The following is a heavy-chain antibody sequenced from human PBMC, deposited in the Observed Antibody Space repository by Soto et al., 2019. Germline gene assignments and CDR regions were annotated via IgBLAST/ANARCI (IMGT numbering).Heavy chain of an antibody. Sequence: QVQLVESGGGLVKPGGSLRLSCAASGFTFSDYYMSWIRQAPGKGLEWVSYISSSGSTIYYADSVKGRFTISRDNAKNSLYLQMNSLRAEDTAVYYCARATCSGGSCYSGRGSVYYYYYMDVWGKGTTVTVSS. CDR1: GFTFSDYY. CDR3: ARATCSGGSCYSGRGSVYYYYYMDV. J-gene: IGHJ6*03. V-gene: IGHV3-11*01. D-gene: IGHD2-15*01. CDR2: ISSSGSTI.